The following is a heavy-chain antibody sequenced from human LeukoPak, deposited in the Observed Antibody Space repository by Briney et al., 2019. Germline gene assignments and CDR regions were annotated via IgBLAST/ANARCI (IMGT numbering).Heavy chain of an antibody. J-gene: IGHJ5*02. CDR2: INAYNGNT. CDR1: GYTFTGYY. V-gene: IGHV1-18*04. D-gene: IGHD3-10*01. Sequence: ASVKVSCKASGYTFTGYYMHWVRQAPGQGLEWMGWINAYNGNTNYAQKLQGRVTMTTDTSTSTAYMELRSLRSDDTAVYYCARGLHITMVRGVYRFDPWGQGTLVTVSS. CDR3: ARGLHITMVRGVYRFDP.